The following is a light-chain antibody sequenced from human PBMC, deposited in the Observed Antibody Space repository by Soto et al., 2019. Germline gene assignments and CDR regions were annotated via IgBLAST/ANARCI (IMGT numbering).Light chain of an antibody. CDR1: SSDVGSYNL. J-gene: IGLJ1*01. CDR3: QTSHSGLIGLI. CDR2: EGS. V-gene: IGLV2-14*02. Sequence: QSVLTQPASVSGSPGQSITISCTGTSSDVGSYNLVSWYQQHPGKAPKLMIYEGSKRPSGVSNRFSGSKSGTSASLAITGLQADDEADYYCQTSHSGLIGLIFGTGTKLTVL.